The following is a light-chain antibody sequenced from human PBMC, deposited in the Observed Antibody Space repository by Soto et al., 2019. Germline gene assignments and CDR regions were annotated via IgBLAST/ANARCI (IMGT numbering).Light chain of an antibody. J-gene: IGKJ1*01. CDR3: QQYGSSPWT. V-gene: IGKV3-20*01. Sequence: EILLTQSPGTLSLSPGERATLSCRASQSVSSSYLAWYQQKPGQAPRLLIYGASSRATGIPDRFSGSGSGTDFTLTISRLEPEDFGVYYCQQYGSSPWTFGQGTKVDIK. CDR1: QSVSSSY. CDR2: GAS.